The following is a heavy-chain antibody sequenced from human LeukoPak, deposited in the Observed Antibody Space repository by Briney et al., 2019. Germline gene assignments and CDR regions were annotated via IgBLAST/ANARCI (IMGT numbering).Heavy chain of an antibody. Sequence: PGGSLRLSCTASGFTFGDYAMSWFRQAPGKGLEWVGFIRSEAYGGTTEYAASVKGRFTISRDDSKSIAYLQMNSLKTEDTAVYYCTRRTRLQYFDYWGQGTLVTVSS. CDR3: TRRTRLQYFDY. CDR2: IRSEAYGGTT. J-gene: IGHJ4*02. CDR1: GFTFGDYA. V-gene: IGHV3-49*03. D-gene: IGHD4-11*01.